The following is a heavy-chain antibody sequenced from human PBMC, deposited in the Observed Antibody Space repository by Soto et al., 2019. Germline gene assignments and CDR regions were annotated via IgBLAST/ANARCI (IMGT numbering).Heavy chain of an antibody. V-gene: IGHV3-30-3*01. J-gene: IGHJ4*02. Sequence: QVQLVESGGGVVQPGRSLRLSCAASGFTFSSYAMHWVRQAPGKGLEWVAVISYDGSNKYYADSVKGRFTISRDNSTNTLYLQMNSLRAEDTAVYYCARFKGCSGGSCYPYFDYWGQGTLVTVSS. CDR2: ISYDGSNK. CDR1: GFTFSSYA. CDR3: ARFKGCSGGSCYPYFDY. D-gene: IGHD2-15*01.